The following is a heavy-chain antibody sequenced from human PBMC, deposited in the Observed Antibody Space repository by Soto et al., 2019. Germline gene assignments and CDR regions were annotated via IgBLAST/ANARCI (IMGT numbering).Heavy chain of an antibody. V-gene: IGHV4-34*01. D-gene: IGHD6-19*01. J-gene: IGHJ5*02. CDR2: INHSGST. CDR3: ERGQSFYSSGWYIFWFDP. CDR1: GGSFSGYY. Sequence: SETLSLTCAVYGGSFSGYYWRWIRQPPGKGLEWVGEINHSGSTNYNPSLKSRVTISVDTSKTQFSLKLSSVTAADTAVYYCERGQSFYSSGWYIFWFDPWGQGTLVTVSS.